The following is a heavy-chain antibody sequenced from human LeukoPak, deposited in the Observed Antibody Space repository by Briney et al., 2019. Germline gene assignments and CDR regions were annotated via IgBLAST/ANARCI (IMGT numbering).Heavy chain of an antibody. D-gene: IGHD4-17*01. CDR2: IIPIFGTA. Sequence: SVKVSCKASGGTFSSYAISWVRQAPGQGLEWMGRIIPIFGTANYAQKFQGRVTITTDESTSTAYMELSSLRSEDTAVYYCAYTRGDYGDYVDDDYWGQGTLVTVSS. V-gene: IGHV1-69*05. CDR3: AYTRGDYGDYVDDDY. CDR1: GGTFSSYA. J-gene: IGHJ4*02.